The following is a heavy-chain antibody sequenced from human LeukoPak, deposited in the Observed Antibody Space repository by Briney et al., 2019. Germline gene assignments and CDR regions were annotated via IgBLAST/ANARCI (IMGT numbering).Heavy chain of an antibody. CDR1: GLTFSNSA. V-gene: IGHV3-23*01. D-gene: IGHD6-19*01. J-gene: IGHJ4*02. Sequence: PGGSLRLSCAVSGLTFSNSAMSWVRQAPGKGLEWVSAISVGSDVIYYADSVKGRFTISRDNSKNTLYLQMNSLRAEDTAVYYCAKESVGSGWSKYFDYWGQGTLVTVSS. CDR3: AKESVGSGWSKYFDY. CDR2: ISVGSDVI.